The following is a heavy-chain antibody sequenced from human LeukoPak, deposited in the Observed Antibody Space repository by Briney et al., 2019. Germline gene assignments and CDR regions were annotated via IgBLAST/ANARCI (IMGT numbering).Heavy chain of an antibody. CDR3: ARSPSGGGKDAFDI. CDR2: INHSGST. CDR1: GGSISSYY. Sequence: PSETLSLTCTVSGGSISSYYWSWIRQPPGKGLEWIGEINHSGSTNYNPSLKSRITISVDTSKNPFSLRLNSVTAADTAVYYCARSPSGGGKDAFDIWGQGTMVTVSS. J-gene: IGHJ3*02. V-gene: IGHV4-34*01. D-gene: IGHD2-2*01.